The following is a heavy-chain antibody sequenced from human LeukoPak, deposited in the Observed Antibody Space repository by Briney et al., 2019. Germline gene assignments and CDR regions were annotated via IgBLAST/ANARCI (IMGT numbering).Heavy chain of an antibody. CDR3: ARFGMDAAIDY. V-gene: IGHV3-7*01. J-gene: IGHJ4*02. CDR2: IKQDGSEK. CDR1: GFTFSGYW. Sequence: GGTLRLSCAASGFTFSGYWMSWVRQAPGKGLEWVATIKQDGSEKTYVDSVEGRFTSSRDNAKSSLFLQMDSLRAEDTAVYYCARFGMDAAIDYWGQGTLVTVSS. D-gene: IGHD2-15*01.